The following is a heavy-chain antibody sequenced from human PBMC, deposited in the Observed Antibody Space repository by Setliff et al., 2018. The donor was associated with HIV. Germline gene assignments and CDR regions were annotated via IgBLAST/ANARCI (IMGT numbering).Heavy chain of an antibody. V-gene: IGHV4-61*02. CDR1: GGSISSGSHY. CDR2: IYTSGRT. D-gene: IGHD3-22*01. Sequence: NPSETLSLTCTVSGGSISSGSHYWSWIRQPAGKGLEWIGLIYTSGRTNYNPSLKSRVTISVDRSKNQFSLNLSSVTAADTALYYCASLFHDTSAPWLYYFDYWGQGTQVTVSS. CDR3: ASLFHDTSAPWLYYFDY. J-gene: IGHJ4*02.